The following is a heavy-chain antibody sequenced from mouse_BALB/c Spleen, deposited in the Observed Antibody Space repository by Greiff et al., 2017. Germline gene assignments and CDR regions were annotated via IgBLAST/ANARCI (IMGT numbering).Heavy chain of an antibody. CDR1: GFNIKDTY. J-gene: IGHJ2*01. V-gene: IGHV14-3*02. Sequence: DVKLQESGAELVKPGASVKLSCTASGFNIKDTYMHWVKQRPEQGLEWIGRIDPANGNTKYDPKFQGKATITADTSSNTAYLQLSSLTSEDTAVYYCARSGSSLYYFDYWGQGTTLTVSS. D-gene: IGHD1-1*01. CDR3: ARSGSSLYYFDY. CDR2: IDPANGNT.